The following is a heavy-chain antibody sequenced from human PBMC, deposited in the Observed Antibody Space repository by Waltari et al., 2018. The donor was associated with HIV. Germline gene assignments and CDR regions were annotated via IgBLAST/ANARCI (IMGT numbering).Heavy chain of an antibody. D-gene: IGHD3-16*01. CDR1: VFPFDTYA. CDR3: AKDLGDYVWGMFTGAHFDS. Sequence: EVQLLESGGQLIQPGGSLRLSCAASVFPFDTYAMNWVRQAPGKRLELVAAISGSGDIAYSADSVKGRFSISRDNSKNTLFLQMTSLRAEDTAVYYCAKDLGDYVWGMFTGAHFDSWGQGTLVTVSS. CDR2: ISGSGDIA. J-gene: IGHJ4*02. V-gene: IGHV3-23*01.